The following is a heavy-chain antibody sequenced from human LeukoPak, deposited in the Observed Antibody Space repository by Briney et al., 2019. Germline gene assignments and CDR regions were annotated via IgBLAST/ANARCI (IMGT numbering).Heavy chain of an antibody. Sequence: PGGSLRLSCAASGFTFSSYAMTWVRQAPGKGLEWVSSISVSGTSTYYADSVKGRFTISRDNAKNSLYLQMNSLRAEDTAVYYCARGNQGYDFWSGYPWRNRGYYFDYWGQGTLVTVSS. CDR1: GFTFSSYA. D-gene: IGHD3-3*01. V-gene: IGHV3-23*01. CDR3: ARGNQGYDFWSGYPWRNRGYYFDY. J-gene: IGHJ4*02. CDR2: ISVSGTST.